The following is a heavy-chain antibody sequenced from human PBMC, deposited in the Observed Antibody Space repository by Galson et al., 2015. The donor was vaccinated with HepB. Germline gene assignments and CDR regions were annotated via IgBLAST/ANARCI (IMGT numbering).Heavy chain of an antibody. Sequence: SLRLSCAASGFTFSSYAMHWVRQAPGKGLEWVAVISYDGSNKYYADSVKGRFTISRDNSKNTLYLQMNSLRAEDTAVYYCAKANDFWSNGAFDIWGQGTMVTVSS. J-gene: IGHJ3*02. D-gene: IGHD3-3*01. CDR2: ISYDGSNK. CDR3: AKANDFWSNGAFDI. CDR1: GFTFSSYA. V-gene: IGHV3-30-3*01.